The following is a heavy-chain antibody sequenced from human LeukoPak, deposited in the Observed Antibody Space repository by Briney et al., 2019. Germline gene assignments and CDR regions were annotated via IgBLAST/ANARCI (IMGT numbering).Heavy chain of an antibody. J-gene: IGHJ4*02. V-gene: IGHV1-69*06. CDR3: AREGGHNYYFDY. CDR2: IIPIFGTA. CDR1: GGTFSSYA. D-gene: IGHD1-1*01. Sequence: SVKVSCKASGGTFSSYAISWVRQAPGQGLEWMGGIIPIFGTANYAQKFQGRVTITADKSTSTAYMELSSLRSEDTAVYYCAREGGHNYYFDYWGQGTLVTVSS.